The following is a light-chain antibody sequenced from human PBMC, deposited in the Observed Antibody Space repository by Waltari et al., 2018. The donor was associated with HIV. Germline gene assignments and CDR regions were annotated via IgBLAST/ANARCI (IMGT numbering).Light chain of an antibody. CDR1: SGSIASNS. V-gene: IGLV6-57*02. J-gene: IGLJ3*02. CDR3: QSYDSITWV. CDR2: AHN. Sequence: NFMLPQPHSVSESPGKTVTISCTGSSGSIASNSVQWYPQRPGSAPTTVIYAHNQRPSGVPDRFSGSIDSSSNSASLTISGLKTEDEADYYCQSYDSITWVFGGGTKLTVL.